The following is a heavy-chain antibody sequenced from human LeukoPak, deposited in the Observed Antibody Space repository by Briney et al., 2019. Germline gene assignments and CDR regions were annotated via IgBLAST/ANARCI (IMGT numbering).Heavy chain of an antibody. Sequence: SETLSLTCTVSGGSIGSYYWNWIRQPAGKGLEWIGRISTSGTTDYNPSLKSRVIMSVDTSKNQFSLNLSSVTAADTAVYYCARDRSACGYDKRWFYYYMDVWGKGTTVTISS. V-gene: IGHV4-4*07. D-gene: IGHD3-9*01. CDR3: ARDRSACGYDKRWFYYYMDV. J-gene: IGHJ6*03. CDR1: GGSIGSYY. CDR2: ISTSGTT.